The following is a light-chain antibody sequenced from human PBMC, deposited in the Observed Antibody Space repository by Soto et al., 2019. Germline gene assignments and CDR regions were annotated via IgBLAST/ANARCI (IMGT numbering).Light chain of an antibody. V-gene: IGKV3-20*01. CDR3: RQYDRSPKA. Sequence: EIVLTHTPATQSLSPGERRTLSCTVSQNFGRRYLAWYQQKRGQAPRFLIYGASNRASGIPARFSGSGSGTDFTLDISRLEPEDFAVYCCRQYDRSPKAFGQGTKVDI. J-gene: IGKJ1*01. CDR2: GAS. CDR1: QNFGRRY.